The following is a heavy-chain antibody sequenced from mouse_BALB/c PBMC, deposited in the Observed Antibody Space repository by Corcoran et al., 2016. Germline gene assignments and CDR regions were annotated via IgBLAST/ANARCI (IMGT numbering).Heavy chain of an antibody. CDR1: GYTFTNYG. CDR3: AREDGNFFAY. Sequence: QIQLVQSGPDLKKPGETVKISCKASGYTFTNYGMNWVKQAPGKGLKWMGWINTYTGEPTYADDFKGRFAFSLETSASTAYLQINDLKNEDTATYFCAREDGNFFAYCGQGTLVTVSA. J-gene: IGHJ3*01. V-gene: IGHV9-3-1*01. D-gene: IGHD2-1*01. CDR2: INTYTGEP.